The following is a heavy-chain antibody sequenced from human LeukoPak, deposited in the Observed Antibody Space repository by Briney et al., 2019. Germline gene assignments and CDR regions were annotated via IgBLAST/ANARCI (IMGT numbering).Heavy chain of an antibody. CDR3: AKIGLGSSSWWYFDY. CDR2: IYYSGST. Sequence: SETLSLTCTVSGGSISSYYWSWIRQPPGKGLEWIGYIYYSGSTNYNPSLKSRVTISVDTSKNQFSLKLSAVTAADTAVYYCAKIGLGSSSWWYFDYWGQGALVTVSS. V-gene: IGHV4-59*01. D-gene: IGHD6-13*01. J-gene: IGHJ4*02. CDR1: GGSISSYY.